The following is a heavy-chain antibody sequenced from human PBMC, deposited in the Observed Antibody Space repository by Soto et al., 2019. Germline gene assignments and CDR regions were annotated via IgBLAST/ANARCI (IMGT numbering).Heavy chain of an antibody. D-gene: IGHD5-12*01. CDR2: ISAYNGNT. V-gene: IGHV1-18*01. J-gene: IGHJ5*02. CDR3: ARDRGYSGYELYNWFDP. CDR1: GYTFTSYG. Sequence: GASVKVSCKTSGYTFTSYGISWVRQAPGQGLEWMGWISAYNGNTNYAQKLQGRVTMTTDTSTSTAYMELRSLRSDDTAVYYCARDRGYSGYELYNWFDPWGQGTLVTVSS.